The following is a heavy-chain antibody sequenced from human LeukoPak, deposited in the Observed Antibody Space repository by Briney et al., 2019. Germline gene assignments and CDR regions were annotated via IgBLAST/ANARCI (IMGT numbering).Heavy chain of an antibody. Sequence: ASVKVSCTASGGTFSSYAISWVRQAPGQGLEWMGRIIPILGIANYAQKFQGRVTITADKSTSTAYMELSSLRSEDTAVYYCARIGFGESQLLYYYYYGMDVWGQGTTVTVSS. CDR2: IIPILGIA. J-gene: IGHJ6*02. CDR3: ARIGFGESQLLYYYYYGMDV. D-gene: IGHD3-10*01. CDR1: GGTFSSYA. V-gene: IGHV1-69*04.